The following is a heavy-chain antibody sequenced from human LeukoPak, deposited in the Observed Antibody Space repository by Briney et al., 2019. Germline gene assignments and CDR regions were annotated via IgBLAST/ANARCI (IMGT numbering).Heavy chain of an antibody. CDR1: GGTISSYY. V-gene: IGHV4-59*01. CDR2: IYYSGST. Sequence: SETLSLTCTVSGGTISSYYWSWIRQPPGKGLEWIGYIYYSGSTNYNPSLKSRVTISVDTSKNQFSLKLSSVTAADTAVYYCARGGDRYYYYYGMDVWGQGTTVTVSS. J-gene: IGHJ6*02. CDR3: ARGGDRYYYYYGMDV. D-gene: IGHD2-21*01.